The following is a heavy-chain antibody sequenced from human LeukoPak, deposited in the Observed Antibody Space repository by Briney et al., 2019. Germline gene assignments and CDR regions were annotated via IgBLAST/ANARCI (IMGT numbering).Heavy chain of an antibody. CDR1: GESFSGYY. CDR2: INHSGST. CDR3: ARGLGYYGSGSYYMA. D-gene: IGHD3-10*01. Sequence: PSETLSLTCAVYGESFSGYYWSWIRQPPGKGLEWIGEINHSGSTNYNPSLKSRVTISVDTSKNQFSLKLSSVTAADTAVYYCARGLGYYGSGSYYMAWGQGTLVTVSS. V-gene: IGHV4-34*01. J-gene: IGHJ5*02.